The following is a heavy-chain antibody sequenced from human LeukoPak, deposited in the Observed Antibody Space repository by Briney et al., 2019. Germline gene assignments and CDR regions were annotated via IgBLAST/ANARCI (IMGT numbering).Heavy chain of an antibody. D-gene: IGHD3-10*01. CDR1: GYTFTGYY. Sequence: EASVKVSCKASGYTFTGYYMHWVRQAPGQGLEWMGWINPNSGGTNYAQKFQGWVTMTRDTSISTAYMELRSLRSDDTAVYYCARDPVTMVRGVIGWFDPWGQGTLVTVSS. CDR2: INPNSGGT. V-gene: IGHV1-2*04. J-gene: IGHJ5*02. CDR3: ARDPVTMVRGVIGWFDP.